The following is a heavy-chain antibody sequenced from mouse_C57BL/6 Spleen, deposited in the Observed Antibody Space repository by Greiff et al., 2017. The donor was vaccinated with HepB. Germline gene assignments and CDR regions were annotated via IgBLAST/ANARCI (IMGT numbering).Heavy chain of an antibody. J-gene: IGHJ2*01. CDR3: AREGNFDY. CDR2: INPSTGGT. CDR1: GYSFTGYY. Sequence: VQLKESGPELVKPGASVKISCKASGYSFTGYYMHWVKQSSEKSLEWIGEINPSTGGTSYNQKFKGKATLTVDKSSSTAYMQLKSLTSEDSAVYYCAREGNFDYRGQGTTLTVSS. V-gene: IGHV1-43*01.